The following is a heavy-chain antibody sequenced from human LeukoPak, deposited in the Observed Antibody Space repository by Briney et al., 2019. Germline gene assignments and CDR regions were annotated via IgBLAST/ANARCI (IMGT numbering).Heavy chain of an antibody. V-gene: IGHV3-13*01. D-gene: IGHD5-18*01. J-gene: IGHJ4*02. CDR1: GFTLGGHD. CDR2: VSAGHHA. CDR3: VREARGYHYTYFDY. Sequence: GGSLRLSCTASGFTLGGHDMHWVRQTTGDGLEWVAAVSAGHHAFYAGSVKGRFTVSREDAKNSLYFQMNSLRAGDTAVYYCVREARGYHYTYFDYWGQGSLVTVSS.